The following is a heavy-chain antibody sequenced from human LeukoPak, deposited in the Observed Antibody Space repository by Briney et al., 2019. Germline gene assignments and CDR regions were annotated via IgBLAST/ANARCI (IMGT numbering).Heavy chain of an antibody. J-gene: IGHJ4*02. CDR1: GFTFSSYW. V-gene: IGHV3-7*01. CDR3: VSFYEAY. Sequence: GGSLRLSCAASGFTFSSYWMNWARQAPGKGLEWVASINHNGNVNYYVDSVKGRFTISRDNAKNSVYLQMNNLRAEDTAVYYCVSFYEAYWGRGTLVTVSS. D-gene: IGHD2/OR15-2a*01. CDR2: INHNGNVN.